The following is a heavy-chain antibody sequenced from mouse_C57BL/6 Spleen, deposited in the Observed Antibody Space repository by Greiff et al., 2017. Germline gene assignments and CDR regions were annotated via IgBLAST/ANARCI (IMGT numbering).Heavy chain of an antibody. CDR1: GYTFTDYY. V-gene: IGHV1-76*01. J-gene: IGHJ2*01. CDR3: AREGLRPGYFDY. CDR2: IYPGSGNT. Sequence: QVQLKESGAELVRPGASVKLSCKASGYTFTDYYINWVKQRPGQGLEWIARIYPGSGNTYYNEKFKGKATLTAEKSSSTAYMQLSSLTSEDSAVYFCAREGLRPGYFDYWGQGTTLTVSS. D-gene: IGHD1-2*01.